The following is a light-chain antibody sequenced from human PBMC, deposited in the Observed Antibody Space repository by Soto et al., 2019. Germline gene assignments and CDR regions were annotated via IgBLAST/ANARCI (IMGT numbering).Light chain of an antibody. V-gene: IGKV3-15*01. CDR3: RQSYSTPPIT. J-gene: IGKJ5*01. CDR2: DVS. Sequence: EIVMTQSPAILSVSPGERGTLSCRASQDIGTKLAWYQQKPGQAPSLLMYDVSTRASAAPARFSGSGSGSEFTLTISSLQSEDFATYYCRQSYSTPPITFGQGTRLEIK. CDR1: QDIGTK.